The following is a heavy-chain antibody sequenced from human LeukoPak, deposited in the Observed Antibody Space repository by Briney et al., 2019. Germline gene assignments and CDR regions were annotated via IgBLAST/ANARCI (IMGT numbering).Heavy chain of an antibody. CDR3: ARDSNEWNWFDP. D-gene: IGHD2-8*01. CDR2: INPSGGST. J-gene: IGHJ5*02. Sequence: ASVKVSCKASGYTFTSYYMHWVRQAPGQGLEWMGIINPSGGSTSYAQKFQGRVTTTRDTSTSTVYMELSSLRSEDTAVYYCARDSNEWNWFDPWGQGTLVTVSS. V-gene: IGHV1-46*01. CDR1: GYTFTSYY.